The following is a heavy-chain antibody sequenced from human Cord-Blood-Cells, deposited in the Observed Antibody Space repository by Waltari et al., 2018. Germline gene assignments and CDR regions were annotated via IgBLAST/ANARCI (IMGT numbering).Heavy chain of an antibody. CDR2: MNPNRGNT. CDR3: ARGGTSGSYYYYYMDV. Sequence: QVQLVQSGAEVKKPGASVKVSCKASGSTFTSYDINWVRQATGQGLEVMGWMNPNRGNTGYAQKFQGRVTITRNTSISTAYMELSSLRSEDTAVYYCARGGTSGSYYYYYMDVWGKGTTVTVSS. D-gene: IGHD1-26*01. J-gene: IGHJ6*03. CDR1: GSTFTSYD. V-gene: IGHV1-8*03.